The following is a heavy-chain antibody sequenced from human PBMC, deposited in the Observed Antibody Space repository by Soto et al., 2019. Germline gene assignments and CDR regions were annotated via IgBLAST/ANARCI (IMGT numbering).Heavy chain of an antibody. Sequence: SETLSLTCTVSGGSVSSGIYYWSWIRQPPGKGLELIGYIYYSGSTNYNPSLKSRVTISVDTSKNQFSLKLSSVTTADTAVYYCTKTIASALTSWGKEPRLTS. CDR1: GGSVSSGIYY. J-gene: IGHJ5*01. CDR2: IYYSGST. D-gene: IGHD2-21*01. V-gene: IGHV4-61*01. CDR3: TKTIASALTS.